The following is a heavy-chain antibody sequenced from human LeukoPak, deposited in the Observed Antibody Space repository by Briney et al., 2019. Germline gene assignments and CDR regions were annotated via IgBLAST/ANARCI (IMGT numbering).Heavy chain of an antibody. D-gene: IGHD3-22*01. J-gene: IGHJ4*02. CDR3: ARQIAYYYDSSGYYVFDY. Sequence: PGGSLRLSSAASGVTFNSYVMRWVRQAPGKGLGWVAVIYYDGSNKYYADSVKGGFTISRDNSKTTLYLQMNSLIGEDTVVYYCARQIAYYYDSSGYYVFDYWGQGTLVTVSS. CDR1: GVTFNSYV. CDR2: IYYDGSNK. V-gene: IGHV3-33*01.